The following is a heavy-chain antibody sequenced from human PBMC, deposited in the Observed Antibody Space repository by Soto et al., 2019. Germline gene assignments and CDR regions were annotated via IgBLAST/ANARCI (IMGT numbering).Heavy chain of an antibody. Sequence: QVQLVQSGAEVKKPGASVKVSCKASGYTFTSYSTTWVRQAPGQGLEWMGWIITYNANIMYAQKFQGRVTMATDTSTTTGYMELRRLRSDDTAVYYGARGNYYCDYWCQGTLVTVSS. CDR3: ARGNYYCDY. CDR1: GYTFTSYS. J-gene: IGHJ4*02. V-gene: IGHV1-18*01. CDR2: IITYNANI.